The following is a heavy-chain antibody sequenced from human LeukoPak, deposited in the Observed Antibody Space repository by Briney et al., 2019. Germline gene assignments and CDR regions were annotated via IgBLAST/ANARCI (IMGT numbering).Heavy chain of an antibody. J-gene: IGHJ6*03. CDR1: GYTFTSYG. D-gene: IGHD6-13*01. CDR3: ARGRFQQLVLGLGSSAANYYYHYYMDV. Sequence: RASVKVSCKASGYTFTSYGISWVRQAPGQGLEWMGWISAYNGNTNYAQKLQGRVTMTTDTSTSTAYMELRSLRSDDTAVYYCARGRFQQLVLGLGSSAANYYYHYYMDVWGKGTTVTISS. V-gene: IGHV1-18*01. CDR2: ISAYNGNT.